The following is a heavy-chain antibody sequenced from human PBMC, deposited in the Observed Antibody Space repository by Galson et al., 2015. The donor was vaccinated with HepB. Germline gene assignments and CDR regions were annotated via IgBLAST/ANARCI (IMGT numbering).Heavy chain of an antibody. Sequence: SLRLSCAASGFSFSIYSMDWVRQAPGRGLEWVALITSSSAYKYYTDSVKGRFTISRDNAKNSLYLQMNSLTVEDTAVYYCAKVSGYGNDVDYWGQGTLVTVSS. CDR2: ITSSSAYK. D-gene: IGHD5-12*01. CDR3: AKVSGYGNDVDY. J-gene: IGHJ4*02. CDR1: GFSFSIYS. V-gene: IGHV3-21*01.